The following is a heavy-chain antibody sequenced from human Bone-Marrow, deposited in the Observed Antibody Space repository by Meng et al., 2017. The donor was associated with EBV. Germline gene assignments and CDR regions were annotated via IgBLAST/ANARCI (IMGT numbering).Heavy chain of an antibody. D-gene: IGHD3-10*01. V-gene: IGHV1-69*01. CDR3: ASESWRGFTPDY. CDR1: GGTFSSYA. Sequence: VRLVQAGGTRDKPGCAVKVSCQTSGGTFSSYAASLLRQAPGQGPEWMGGLIPKSGVPYFARKFQGRLTITADESTSTHYMDLTSLRSDDTAVYYCASESWRGFTPDYWGRGTLVTVSS. CDR2: LIPKSGVP. J-gene: IGHJ4*02.